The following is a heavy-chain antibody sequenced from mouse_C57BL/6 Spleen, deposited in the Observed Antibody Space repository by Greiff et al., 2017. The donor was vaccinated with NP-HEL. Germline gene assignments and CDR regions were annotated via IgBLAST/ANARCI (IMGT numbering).Heavy chain of an antibody. D-gene: IGHD3-2*02. CDR2: ISDGGSYT. J-gene: IGHJ3*01. V-gene: IGHV5-4*01. CDR3: ARLSDSSGYVWFAY. Sequence: EVQVVESGGGLVKPGGSLKLSCAASGFTFSSYAMSWVRQTPEKRLEWVATISDGGSYTYYPDNVKGRFTISRDNAKNNLYLQMSHLKSEDTAMYYCARLSDSSGYVWFAYWGQGTLVTVSA. CDR1: GFTFSSYA.